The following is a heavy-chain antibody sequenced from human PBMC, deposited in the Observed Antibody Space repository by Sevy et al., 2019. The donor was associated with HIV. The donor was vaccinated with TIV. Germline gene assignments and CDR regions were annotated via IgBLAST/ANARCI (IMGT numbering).Heavy chain of an antibody. V-gene: IGHV1-18*04. CDR2: NSAYNGNT. D-gene: IGHD3-22*01. CDR3: AREGYYHSSGYWARDDAFDI. J-gene: IGHJ3*02. Sequence: ASVKVSCKASGYTFTSYGISWVQQAPGQGLEWMGWNSAYNGNTNYAQKLQGRVTMTTDTSTSTAYMELRSLRSDDTAVYYCAREGYYHSSGYWARDDAFDIWGQGTMVTVSS. CDR1: GYTFTSYG.